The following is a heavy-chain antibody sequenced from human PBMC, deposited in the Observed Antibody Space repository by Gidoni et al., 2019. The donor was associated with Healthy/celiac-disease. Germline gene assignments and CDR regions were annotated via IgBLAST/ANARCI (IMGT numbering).Heavy chain of an antibody. V-gene: IGHV3-21*06. CDR3: VRDSSGYSYGPFDY. D-gene: IGHD5-18*01. CDR1: GFPFSSYS. Sequence: EGQLVESGGGLVKPGGSLRLSCAASGFPFSSYSMTWVRQAPGKGLEWVSSISSSSSYIYYADSVKGRFTISRDNAKNSLYLQMNSLRAEDTAVYYCVRDSSGYSYGPFDYWGQGTLVAVSS. J-gene: IGHJ4*02. CDR2: ISSSSSYI.